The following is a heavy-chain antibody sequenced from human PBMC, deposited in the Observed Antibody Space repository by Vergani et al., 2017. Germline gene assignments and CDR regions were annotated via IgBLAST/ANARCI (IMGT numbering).Heavy chain of an antibody. V-gene: IGHV3-23*01. J-gene: IGHJ4*02. CDR1: GFTFSSYA. Sequence: EVQLLESGGGLVQPGGSLRLSCAASGFTFSSYAMSWVRQAPGKGLEWVSAISGSGGSTYYADSVKGRFTISRYNSKNTLYLQMNSLRAEDTAVYYCARKDTAMVYFDYWGQGTLVTVSS. CDR2: ISGSGGST. CDR3: ARKDTAMVYFDY. D-gene: IGHD5-18*01.